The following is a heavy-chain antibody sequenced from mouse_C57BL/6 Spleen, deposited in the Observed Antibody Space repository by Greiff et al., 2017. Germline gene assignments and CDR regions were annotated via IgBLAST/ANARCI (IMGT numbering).Heavy chain of an antibody. D-gene: IGHD1-1*01. CDR3: TREGYYGSRNPFAD. CDR2: IYPGTSDT. Sequence: VQLQQSGTVLARPGASVKMSCKTSGYTFTSYWMHWVKQRPGQGLEWIGAIYPGTSDTSYNQKFKGKAKLTAVTSASTAYMELSSLTNEDSAVYYCTREGYYGSRNPFADWGQGTLVTVSA. J-gene: IGHJ3*01. CDR1: GYTFTSYW. V-gene: IGHV1-5*01.